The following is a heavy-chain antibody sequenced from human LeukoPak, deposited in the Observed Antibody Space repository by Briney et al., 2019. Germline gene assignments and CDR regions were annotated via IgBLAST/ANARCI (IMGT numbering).Heavy chain of an antibody. J-gene: IGHJ6*02. CDR2: IYHSGST. CDR1: GGSISSGGYS. V-gene: IGHV4-30-2*01. D-gene: IGHD2-15*01. Sequence: PSQTLSLTCAVSGGSISSGGYSWSWIRQPPGKGLEWIGYIYHSGSTYYNPSLKSRVTISVDRSKNQFSLKLSSVTAADTAVYYCARAASSGGAVYGMDVWGQGTTVTVSS. CDR3: ARAASSGGAVYGMDV.